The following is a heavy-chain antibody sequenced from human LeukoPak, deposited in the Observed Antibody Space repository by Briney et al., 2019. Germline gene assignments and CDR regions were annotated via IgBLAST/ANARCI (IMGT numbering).Heavy chain of an antibody. D-gene: IGHD3-10*01. Sequence: QPGGSLRLSCAASGFTFSSYAMSWVRQVPGKGLEWVAAISGSGGSTYYADSVKGRFTISRDNSKNTLYLQMNSLRAEDTAVYYCAKDALVMVRPYYFDYWGQGTLVTVSS. V-gene: IGHV3-23*01. CDR2: ISGSGGST. CDR1: GFTFSSYA. J-gene: IGHJ4*02. CDR3: AKDALVMVRPYYFDY.